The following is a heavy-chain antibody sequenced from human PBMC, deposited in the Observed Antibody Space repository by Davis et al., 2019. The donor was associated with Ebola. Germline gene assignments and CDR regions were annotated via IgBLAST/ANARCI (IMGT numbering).Heavy chain of an antibody. Sequence: GESLKIFCAASGFTFSSYWMHWVRQAPGKGLVWVSRINSDGSSTSYADSVKGRFTISRDNAKNTLYLQMNSLRAEDTAVYYCARGAVGYSGSYYRYFDYWGQGTLVTVSS. CDR3: ARGAVGYSGSYYRYFDY. J-gene: IGHJ4*02. V-gene: IGHV3-74*01. CDR2: INSDGSST. D-gene: IGHD1-26*01. CDR1: GFTFSSYW.